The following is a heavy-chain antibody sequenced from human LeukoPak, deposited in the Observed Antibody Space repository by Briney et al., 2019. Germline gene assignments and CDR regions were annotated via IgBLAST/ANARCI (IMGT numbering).Heavy chain of an antibody. Sequence: EESLKISCKGSGYTFTSYWIGWVRQMPGKGLEWMGIIYPGDSNTRYSPSFQGQVIFSADKSISTAYLQWSSLKASDTAIYYCVRVGGASSVYDPVDYWGQGTLVTVSS. CDR1: GYTFTSYW. V-gene: IGHV5-51*01. CDR2: IYPGDSNT. D-gene: IGHD5/OR15-5a*01. J-gene: IGHJ4*02. CDR3: VRVGGASSVYDPVDY.